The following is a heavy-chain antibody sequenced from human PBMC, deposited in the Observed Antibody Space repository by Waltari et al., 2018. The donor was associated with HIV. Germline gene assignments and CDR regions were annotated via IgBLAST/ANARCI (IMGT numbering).Heavy chain of an antibody. CDR3: ARRSYYDSSGSYWYFDL. CDR1: GYNFNPYW. Sequence: EVQLVQSGAEVKKSGESLKISCKGSGYNFNPYWIGWVRQMPGKGLEWMGIIFPDDSDTRYSPSFQGKVTISADKSISTAYVQWSSLKASDTAMYFCARRSYYDSSGSYWYFDLWGRGTLVTVSS. CDR2: IFPDDSDT. V-gene: IGHV5-51*01. D-gene: IGHD3-22*01. J-gene: IGHJ2*01.